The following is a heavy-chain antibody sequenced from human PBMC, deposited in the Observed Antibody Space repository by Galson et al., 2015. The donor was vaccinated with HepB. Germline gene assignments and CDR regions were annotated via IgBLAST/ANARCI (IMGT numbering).Heavy chain of an antibody. CDR2: INPNSGGT. V-gene: IGHV1-2*02. CDR3: ARSHTDYYGSGSLFDY. J-gene: IGHJ4*02. CDR1: GYTFTGYY. Sequence: SVKVSCKASGYTFTGYYMHWVRQAPGQGLEWMGWINPNSGGTNYAQKFQGRVTMTRDTSISTAYMELSRLRSDDTAVYYCARSHTDYYGSGSLFDYWGQGTLVTVSS. D-gene: IGHD3-10*01.